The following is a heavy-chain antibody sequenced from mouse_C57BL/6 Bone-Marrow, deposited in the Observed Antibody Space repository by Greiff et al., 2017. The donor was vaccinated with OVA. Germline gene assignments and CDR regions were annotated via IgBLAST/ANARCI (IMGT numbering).Heavy chain of an antibody. D-gene: IGHD1-1*01. V-gene: IGHV3-6*01. Sequence: EVQLQESGPGLVKPSQSLSLTCSVTGYSITSGYYWNWIRQFPGNKLEWMGYISYDGSNNYNPSLKNRISITRDTSKNQFFLKLNSVTTEDTATYYCARAPSYYYGSSYGYFDVWGTGTTVTVSS. J-gene: IGHJ1*03. CDR1: GYSITSGYY. CDR3: ARAPSYYYGSSYGYFDV. CDR2: ISYDGSN.